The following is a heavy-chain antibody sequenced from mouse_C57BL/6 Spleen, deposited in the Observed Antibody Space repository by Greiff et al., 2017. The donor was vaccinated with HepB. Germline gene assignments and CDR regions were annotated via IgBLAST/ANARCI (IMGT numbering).Heavy chain of an antibody. V-gene: IGHV5-9-1*02. D-gene: IGHD2-3*01. J-gene: IGHJ4*01. CDR3: TRVRDGYYAMDY. CDR2: ISSGGDYI. CDR1: GFTFSSYA. Sequence: EVHLVESGEGLVKPGGSLKLSCAASGFTFSSYAMSWVRQTPEKRLEWVAYISSGGDYIYYADTVKGRFTISRDNARNTLYLQMSSLKSEDTAMYYCTRVRDGYYAMDYWGQGTSVTVSS.